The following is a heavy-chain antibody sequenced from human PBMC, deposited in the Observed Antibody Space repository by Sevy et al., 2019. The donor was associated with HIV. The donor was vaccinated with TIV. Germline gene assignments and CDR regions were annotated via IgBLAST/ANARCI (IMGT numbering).Heavy chain of an antibody. CDR2: IIPIFGTA. CDR1: GGTFSSYA. J-gene: IGHJ4*02. CDR3: ARGRRDSSGYYYNYFDY. D-gene: IGHD3-22*01. Sequence: ASVKVSCKASGGTFSSYAITWVRQAPGQGLEWMGGIIPIFGTANYAQKFQGRVTITADESTSTAYMGLSSLRSEDTAVYYCARGRRDSSGYYYNYFDYWGQGTLVTVSS. V-gene: IGHV1-69*13.